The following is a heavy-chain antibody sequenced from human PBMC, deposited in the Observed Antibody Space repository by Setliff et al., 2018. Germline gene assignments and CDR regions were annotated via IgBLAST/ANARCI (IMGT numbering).Heavy chain of an antibody. J-gene: IGHJ4*02. CDR2: INAGNGNT. CDR1: GYTFTSYA. D-gene: IGHD1-26*01. Sequence: ASVKVSCKASGYTFTSYAMHWVRQAPGQRLEWMGWINAGNGNTKYSQKFQGRVTITRDTSASTAYMELSSLRSEDTAVYYCARDRGSGSYFLRYFDYWGQGTLVTVS. V-gene: IGHV1-3*01. CDR3: ARDRGSGSYFLRYFDY.